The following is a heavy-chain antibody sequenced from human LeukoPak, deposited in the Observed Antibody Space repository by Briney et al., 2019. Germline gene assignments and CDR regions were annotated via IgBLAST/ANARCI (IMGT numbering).Heavy chain of an antibody. J-gene: IGHJ4*02. CDR3: ARGWKLPFFDY. CDR2: INHSGST. V-gene: IGHV4-34*01. D-gene: IGHD2-15*01. Sequence: PSETLSLTCAVYGGSFSGYYWSWIRQPPGKGPEWIGEINHSGSTNYNPSLKSRVTISVDTSKNQFSLKLSSVTAADTAVYYCARGWKLPFFDYWGQGTLVTVSS. CDR1: GGSFSGYY.